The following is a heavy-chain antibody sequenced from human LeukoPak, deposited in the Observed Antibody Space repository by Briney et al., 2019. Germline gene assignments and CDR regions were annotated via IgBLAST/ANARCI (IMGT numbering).Heavy chain of an antibody. CDR3: ARETHVWGSYRSRSFKDYYYYYMDV. V-gene: IGHV4-34*01. Sequence: SETLSLTCTVSGGSISSYYWSWIRQPPGKGLEWIGEINHSGSTNYNPSLKSRVTISVDTSKNQFSLKLSSVTAAGTAVYYCARETHVWGSYRSRSFKDYYYYYMDVWGKGTTVTVSS. CDR2: INHSGST. J-gene: IGHJ6*03. CDR1: GGSISSYY. D-gene: IGHD3-16*02.